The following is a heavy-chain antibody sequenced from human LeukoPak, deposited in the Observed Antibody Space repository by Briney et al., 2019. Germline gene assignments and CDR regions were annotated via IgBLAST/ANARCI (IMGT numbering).Heavy chain of an antibody. J-gene: IGHJ6*03. CDR1: GFTFSSYG. CDR3: ARVKRSTMVRGVIPYYYYYYMDV. V-gene: IGHV3-30*02. D-gene: IGHD3-10*01. Sequence: GGSLRLSCAASGFTFSSYGMHWVRQAPGKGLEWVAFIRYDGSNKYYADSVKGRFTISRDNSKNTLYLQMNSLRAEDTAVYYCARVKRSTMVRGVIPYYYYYYMDVWGKGTTVTISS. CDR2: IRYDGSNK.